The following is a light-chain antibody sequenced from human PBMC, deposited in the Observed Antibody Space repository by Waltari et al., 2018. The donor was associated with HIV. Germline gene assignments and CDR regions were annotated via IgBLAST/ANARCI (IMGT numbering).Light chain of an antibody. V-gene: IGLV3-1*01. CDR2: QDR. J-gene: IGLJ2*01. CDR1: KLGDKY. CDR3: QAWDSNTAHVL. Sequence: SYDLTQPPSVSVSPGQTASITCSGDKLGDKYASWYQQKAGQSPVLVIFQDRQRPSGTPDRFSGSNAGNTATLTISGTQAMDEADYYCQAWDSNTAHVLFGGGTEVTVL.